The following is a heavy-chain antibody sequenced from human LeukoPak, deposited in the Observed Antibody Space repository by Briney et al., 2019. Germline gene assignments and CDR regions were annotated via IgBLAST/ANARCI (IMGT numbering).Heavy chain of an antibody. CDR1: GGTFSSYA. V-gene: IGHV1-69*01. Sequence: GASVKVSCKASGGTFSSYAISWVRQAPGQGLEWMGGIIPIFGTANYAQKFQGRVTITADESTSTAYMELSSLRSEDTAVYYCARAGSSGWYERRAFDIWGQGTMVTVSS. CDR3: ARAGSSGWYERRAFDI. CDR2: IIPIFGTA. D-gene: IGHD6-19*01. J-gene: IGHJ3*02.